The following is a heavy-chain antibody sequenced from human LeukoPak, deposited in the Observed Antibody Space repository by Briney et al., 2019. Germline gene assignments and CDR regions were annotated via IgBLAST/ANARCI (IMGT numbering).Heavy chain of an antibody. D-gene: IGHD3-9*01. V-gene: IGHV1-46*01. CDR2: INPSGGST. Sequence: ASVTVSCKASGYTFTSYYMHWVRHAPGQGLEWMGIINPSGGSTSYAQKFQGRVTMTRDTSTSTVYMELSSLRSEDTAVYYCARDRAALRYFERGGPDYWGQGTLVTVSS. CDR3: ARDRAALRYFERGGPDY. CDR1: GYTFTSYY. J-gene: IGHJ4*02.